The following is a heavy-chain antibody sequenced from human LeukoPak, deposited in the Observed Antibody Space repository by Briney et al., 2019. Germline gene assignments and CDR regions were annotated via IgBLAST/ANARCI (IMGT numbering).Heavy chain of an antibody. CDR2: ISGSGGST. CDR3: ARAGIAVAGTFPLDY. D-gene: IGHD6-19*01. J-gene: IGHJ4*02. Sequence: GGSLRLSCAASGFTFSSYAMSWVRQAPGKGLEWVSVISGSGGSTNYADSVKGRFTISRDNSKNTLYLQMNSLRAEDTAVYYCARAGIAVAGTFPLDYWGQGTLVTVSS. V-gene: IGHV3-23*01. CDR1: GFTFSSYA.